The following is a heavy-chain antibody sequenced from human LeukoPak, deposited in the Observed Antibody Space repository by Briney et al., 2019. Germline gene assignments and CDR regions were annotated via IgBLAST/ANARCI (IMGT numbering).Heavy chain of an antibody. V-gene: IGHV3-33*06. Sequence: PGRSLRLSCAASGFTFSSHGMHWVRQAPGKGLEWVAVIWYDGSNKFYADSVKGRFTISRDNSKNTLYLQMNSLRAEDTAVYYCAKDPYDSSGYYFPGAFDIWGQGTMVTVSS. CDR1: GFTFSSHG. J-gene: IGHJ3*02. CDR2: IWYDGSNK. CDR3: AKDPYDSSGYYFPGAFDI. D-gene: IGHD3-22*01.